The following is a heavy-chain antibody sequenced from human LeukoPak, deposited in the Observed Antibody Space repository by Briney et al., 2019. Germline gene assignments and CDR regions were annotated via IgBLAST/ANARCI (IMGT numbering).Heavy chain of an antibody. CDR1: GGSFSGYY. Sequence: SETLSLTCAVYGGSFSGYYWGWIRQPPGKGLEWIGEINHSGSTNYNPSLKSRVTISVDTSKNQFSLKLSSVTAADTAVYYCARAVAGTVFDYWGQGTLVTVSS. CDR2: INHSGST. CDR3: ARAVAGTVFDY. J-gene: IGHJ4*02. V-gene: IGHV4-34*01. D-gene: IGHD6-19*01.